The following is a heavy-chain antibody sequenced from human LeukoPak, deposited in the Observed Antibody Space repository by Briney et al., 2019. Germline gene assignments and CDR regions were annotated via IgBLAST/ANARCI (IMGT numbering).Heavy chain of an antibody. Sequence: PGGSLRLSCAASGFTFSSYSMNWVRQAPGKGLEWVSAISGSGGSTYYADSVKGRFTISRDNSKNTLYLQMNSLRAEDTAVYYCAKGATHYYYYMDVWGKGTTVTISS. V-gene: IGHV3-23*01. CDR3: AKGATHYYYYMDV. CDR1: GFTFSSYS. J-gene: IGHJ6*03. CDR2: ISGSGGST.